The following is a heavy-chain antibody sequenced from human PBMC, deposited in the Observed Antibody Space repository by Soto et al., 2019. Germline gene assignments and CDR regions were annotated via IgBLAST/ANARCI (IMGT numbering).Heavy chain of an antibody. V-gene: IGHV4-39*01. D-gene: IGHD3-10*01. CDR1: GDSIRSSSYS. CDR2: IYSSGTT. Sequence: SETLSLTCTVSGDSIRSSSYSWDWIRQPPGKGLEWIGCIYSSGTTYYNPSLKGRVTISVDTSKNQFSLNLRSVTAADTAVYYCARRGSGSYSDYWGQGTLVTVS. CDR3: ARRGSGSYSDY. J-gene: IGHJ4*02.